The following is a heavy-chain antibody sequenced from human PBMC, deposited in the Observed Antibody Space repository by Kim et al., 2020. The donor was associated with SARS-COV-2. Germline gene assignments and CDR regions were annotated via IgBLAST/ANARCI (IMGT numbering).Heavy chain of an antibody. Sequence: GGSLRLSCAASGFTVSTNYMTWVRQAPGKGLEWVSLIYYGGSTYYADSVKGRFTISRDKSKNTLYLQMNSLRAEDTAMYYCAVRDAYNAGPFDYWGQGTLVTVSS. CDR2: IYYGGST. J-gene: IGHJ4*02. CDR1: GFTVSTNY. D-gene: IGHD1-1*01. V-gene: IGHV3-66*01. CDR3: AVRDAYNAGPFDY.